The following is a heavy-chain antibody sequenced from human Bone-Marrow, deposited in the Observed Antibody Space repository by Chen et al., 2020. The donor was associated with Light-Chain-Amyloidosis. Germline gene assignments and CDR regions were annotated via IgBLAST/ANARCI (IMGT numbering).Heavy chain of an antibody. J-gene: IGHJ4*02. CDR2: GRGGDGPT. CDR3: AKDRCTSISCSDFGY. D-gene: IGHD2-2*01. V-gene: IGHV3-23*04. CDR1: GFTFSNYA. Sequence: VQLVESGGGLVQPGGSLRLSCVGSGFTFSNYAMTWVRQAPGKGLEWVSVGRGGDGPTYYADSVRGRFTIYRDNSKNTLYLQMNSLRAEDTAVYYCAKDRCTSISCSDFGYWGQGTLVTVSS.